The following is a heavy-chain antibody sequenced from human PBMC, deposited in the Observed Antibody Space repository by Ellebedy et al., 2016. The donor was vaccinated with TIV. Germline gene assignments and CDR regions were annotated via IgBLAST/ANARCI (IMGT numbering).Heavy chain of an antibody. CDR1: GGSVSSGSYY. D-gene: IGHD6-19*01. Sequence: SETLSLXXTVSGGSVSSGSYYWSWIRQPPGKGLEWIGYIYYSGSTNYNPSLKSRVTISVDTSKNQFSLKLSSVTAADTAVYYCARHTLKTSSVGFMVAGFLDYWGQGTLVTVSS. CDR3: ARHTLKTSSVGFMVAGFLDY. CDR2: IYYSGST. J-gene: IGHJ4*02. V-gene: IGHV4-61*01.